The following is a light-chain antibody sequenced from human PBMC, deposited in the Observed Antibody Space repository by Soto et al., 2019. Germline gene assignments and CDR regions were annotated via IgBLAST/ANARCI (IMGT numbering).Light chain of an antibody. CDR1: QSVSSIS. V-gene: IGKV3-20*01. J-gene: IGKJ2*01. Sequence: EIVLTQSPGTLSLSPGERATLSCRASQSVSSISITWYQQKPGQAPRLLIYGASTRATGIPDRFSGSGSGTDLSLTISRLEPEDFAVYYCLQFDNSPLYTFGQGTKVDIK. CDR2: GAS. CDR3: LQFDNSPLYT.